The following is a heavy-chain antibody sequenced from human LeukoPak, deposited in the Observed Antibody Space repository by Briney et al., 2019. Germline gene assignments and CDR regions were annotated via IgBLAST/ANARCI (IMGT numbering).Heavy chain of an antibody. Sequence: GGSLRLSCAASGFTFSSYSMNWVRQAPGKGLEWVSFISTSSSYIYYADSVKGRFTISRDNAKNSLYLQMNSLRAEDTAVYYCAREILAPGKTHDYWGQGTLVTVSS. CDR3: AREILAPGKTHDY. V-gene: IGHV3-21*01. J-gene: IGHJ4*02. CDR2: ISTSSSYI. CDR1: GFTFSSYS.